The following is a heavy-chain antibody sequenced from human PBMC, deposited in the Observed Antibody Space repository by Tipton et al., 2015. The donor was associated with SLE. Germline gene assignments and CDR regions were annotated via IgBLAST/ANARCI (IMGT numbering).Heavy chain of an antibody. V-gene: IGHV4-4*02. D-gene: IGHD3-10*01. CDR3: AGGFYYGSGTFSDFEY. J-gene: IGHJ4*02. Sequence: TLSLTCTVSGGSISSNTWWNWVRQPPGMGLEWIGEIHHRGTTNYNPSLKSRVTISVDKSKSQFSLKLSSVTAADTAVYYCAGGFYYGSGTFSDFEYWGQGTLATVSS. CDR1: GGSISSNTW. CDR2: IHHRGTT.